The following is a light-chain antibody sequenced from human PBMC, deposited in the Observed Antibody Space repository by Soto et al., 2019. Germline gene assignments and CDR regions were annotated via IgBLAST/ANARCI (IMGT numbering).Light chain of an antibody. J-gene: IGKJ1*01. V-gene: IGKV1-9*01. CDR2: GAS. CDR3: QKLNAYPPWT. Sequence: QCTTSPASLSTSRGARVTITCLASQGISSNLAWYQQKPGRAPKLLIFGASTLQSGVPSRFSGSGSGTDFTLTISSLQPEDFATYFCQKLNAYPPWTFGQGTKVDIK. CDR1: QGISSN.